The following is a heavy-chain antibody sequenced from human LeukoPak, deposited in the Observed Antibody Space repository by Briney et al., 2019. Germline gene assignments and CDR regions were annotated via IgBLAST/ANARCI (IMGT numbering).Heavy chain of an antibody. D-gene: IGHD6-13*01. CDR1: GFTFSSYA. CDR2: ISGSGGST. Sequence: GGSLRLSCAASGFTFSSYAMSWVRQAPGKGLEWVSAISGSGGSTYYADSVKGRFTISRDNSKNTLYLQMNSLRAEDTAVYYCAKMGRPRGSFPYYFDYWGQGTLVTVSS. CDR3: AKMGRPRGSFPYYFDY. V-gene: IGHV3-23*01. J-gene: IGHJ4*02.